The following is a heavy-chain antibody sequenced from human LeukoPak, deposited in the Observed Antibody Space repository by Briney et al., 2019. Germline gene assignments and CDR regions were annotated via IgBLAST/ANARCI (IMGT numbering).Heavy chain of an antibody. D-gene: IGHD6-13*01. Sequence: DPSETLSLTCTVGARSIRSYYWGWIRQPAGKGLEWIGRIYTSGSTNYNPSLKSRVTMSVDTSKNQFSLKLSSVTAADTAVYYCAREATLSSSWYGAFDIWGQGTMVTVSS. CDR3: AREATLSSSWYGAFDI. J-gene: IGHJ3*02. CDR1: ARSIRSYY. CDR2: IYTSGST. V-gene: IGHV4-4*07.